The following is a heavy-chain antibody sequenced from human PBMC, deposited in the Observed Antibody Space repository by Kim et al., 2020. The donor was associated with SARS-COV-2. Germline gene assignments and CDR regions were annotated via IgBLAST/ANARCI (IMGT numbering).Heavy chain of an antibody. Sequence: SETLSLTCTVSGGSISSYYWSWIRQPPGKGLEWIGYIYYSGSTNYNPSLKSRVTISVDTSKNQFSLKLSSVTAADTAVYYCAREPAPYGMDVWGQGTTVTVSS. CDR2: IYYSGST. CDR1: GGSISSYY. D-gene: IGHD2-2*01. J-gene: IGHJ6*02. V-gene: IGHV4-59*13. CDR3: AREPAPYGMDV.